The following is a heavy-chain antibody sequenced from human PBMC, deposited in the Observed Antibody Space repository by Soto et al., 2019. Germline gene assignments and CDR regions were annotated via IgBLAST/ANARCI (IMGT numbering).Heavy chain of an antibody. D-gene: IGHD5-12*01. CDR2: ISYDGSNK. J-gene: IGHJ6*02. CDR3: ARDGNSGYNWDYYYGMDV. Sequence: QVQLVESGGGVVQPGRSLRLSCTASGFTFSSFALHWARQAPGKGLEWVELISYDGSNKAYADSVKGRFTISRDNSKNTLYLHMNNLRAEDTAMYYCARDGNSGYNWDYYYGMDVWGQGTTVTVSS. CDR1: GFTFSSFA. V-gene: IGHV3-30-3*01.